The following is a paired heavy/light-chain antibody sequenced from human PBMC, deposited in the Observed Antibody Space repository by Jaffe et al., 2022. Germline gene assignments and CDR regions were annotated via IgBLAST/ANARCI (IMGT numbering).Heavy chain of an antibody. J-gene: IGHJ4*02. D-gene: IGHD2-15*01. CDR1: GFTVSSNY. Sequence: EVQLVETGGGLIQPGGSLRLSCVASGFTVSSNYMSWVRQAPGKGLEWVSVIYSGGSTYYADSVKGRFTISRDNSKNTLYLQMNSLRAEDTAVYYCASTHCSGGSCLRFDYWGQGTLVTVSS. CDR2: IYSGGST. CDR3: ASTHCSGGSCLRFDY. V-gene: IGHV3-53*02.
Light chain of an antibody. CDR3: CSYGGSYVV. CDR2: DVT. CDR1: SSNVGGYNY. V-gene: IGLV2-11*01. Sequence: QSALTQPRSVSGSPGQSVTISCTGTSSNVGGYNYVSWYQQHPGKAPKLMIYDVTKRPSGVPDRFSGSKSGNTASLTISGLQAEDEAEYYCCSYGGSYVVFGGGTKLTVL. J-gene: IGLJ2*01.